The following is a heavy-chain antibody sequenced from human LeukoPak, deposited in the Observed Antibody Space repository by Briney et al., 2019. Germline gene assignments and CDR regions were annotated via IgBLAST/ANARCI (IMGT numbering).Heavy chain of an antibody. Sequence: ASVKVSCKASGYTFSIYGFSWVRQAPGQGLEWMGWISVYNGNTNYAQKFQGRVTMTTDTSTSTAHMELRSLRSDDTAVYYCARGQGYCTNGVCYGDWFDPWGQGTLVTVSS. CDR1: GYTFSIYG. V-gene: IGHV1-18*01. D-gene: IGHD2-8*01. CDR3: ARGQGYCTNGVCYGDWFDP. J-gene: IGHJ5*02. CDR2: ISVYNGNT.